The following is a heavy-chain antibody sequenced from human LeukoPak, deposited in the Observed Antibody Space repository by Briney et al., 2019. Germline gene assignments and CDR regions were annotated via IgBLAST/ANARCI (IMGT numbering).Heavy chain of an antibody. D-gene: IGHD3-3*01. J-gene: IGHJ5*02. CDR2: INHSGST. Sequence: SETLSLTCAVYGGSFSGYYWSWIRQPPGKGLEWIGEINHSGSTNYNPSLKSRVTISVDTSKNQFSLKLSSVTAADTAVYYCARGLRPPGLRFFNWFDPWGQGTLVTASS. CDR1: GGSFSGYY. V-gene: IGHV4-34*01. CDR3: ARGLRPPGLRFFNWFDP.